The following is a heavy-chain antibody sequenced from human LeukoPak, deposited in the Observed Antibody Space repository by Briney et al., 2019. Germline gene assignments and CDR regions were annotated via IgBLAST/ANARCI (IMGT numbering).Heavy chain of an antibody. Sequence: ASVKVSCKASGYSFTSYYMHWVRQAPGQGLEWMGIINPSGGSTSYAQKFQGRVTMTRDMSPSTVYMELSSLRSEDTAVYYCALDTMVRGVIITDYYYYYYMDVWGKGTTVTVSS. J-gene: IGHJ6*03. CDR1: GYSFTSYY. D-gene: IGHD3-10*01. V-gene: IGHV1-46*01. CDR3: ALDTMVRGVIITDYYYYYYMDV. CDR2: INPSGGST.